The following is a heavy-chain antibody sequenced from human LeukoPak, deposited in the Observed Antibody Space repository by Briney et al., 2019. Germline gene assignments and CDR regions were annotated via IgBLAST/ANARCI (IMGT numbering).Heavy chain of an antibody. D-gene: IGHD3-3*01. J-gene: IGHJ4*02. Sequence: GGSLRLSCAASGFTFSSYAMHWVHQAPGKGLEWVAVISYDGSNKYYADSVKGRFTISRDNSKNTLYLQMNSLRAEDTAVYYCAREASSAFDYWGQGTLVTVSS. CDR2: ISYDGSNK. CDR1: GFTFSSYA. V-gene: IGHV3-30*04. CDR3: AREASSAFDY.